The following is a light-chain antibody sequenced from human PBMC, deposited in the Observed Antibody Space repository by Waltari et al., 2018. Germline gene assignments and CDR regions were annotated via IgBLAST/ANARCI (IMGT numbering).Light chain of an antibody. CDR1: TSNIGAGYD. Sequence: QSVLTQPPSVSGAPGQRVTISCTGSTSNIGAGYDVTWYQQLPGTAPKLLIFGNTNRPSGVPDRFSGSKSGTSPSLAITGLQVEDEADYYCQSYDNSLSGYVFGSGTKVTVL. V-gene: IGLV1-40*01. CDR2: GNT. J-gene: IGLJ1*01. CDR3: QSYDNSLSGYV.